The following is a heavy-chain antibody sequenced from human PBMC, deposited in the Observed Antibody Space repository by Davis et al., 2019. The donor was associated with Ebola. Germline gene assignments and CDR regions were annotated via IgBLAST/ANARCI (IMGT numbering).Heavy chain of an antibody. D-gene: IGHD1/OR15-1a*01. J-gene: IGHJ6*02. V-gene: IGHV3-30*18. Sequence: GESLKISCAASGFTFSSYGMHWVRQAPGKGLEWVAVISYDGSNKYYADSVKGRFTISRDNSKNTLYLQMNSLRAEDTAVYYCAKDKVGNNYYYYGMDVWGQGTTVTVSS. CDR1: GFTFSSYG. CDR2: ISYDGSNK. CDR3: AKDKVGNNYYYYGMDV.